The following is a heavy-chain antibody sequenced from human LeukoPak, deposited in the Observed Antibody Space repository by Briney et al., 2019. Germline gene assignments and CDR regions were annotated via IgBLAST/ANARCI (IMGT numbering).Heavy chain of an antibody. CDR2: ISSSGTM. Sequence: GGSLRLSCAASGFTFSNYEMNWVRQTPGKGLEWISYISSSGTMYYSGSVTGRFTISRDNAKNAPYLQMKSLRAEDTAVYYCARESTDDNFDIWGQGTMVTVSS. CDR3: ARESTDDNFDI. CDR1: GFTFSNYE. D-gene: IGHD3-22*01. V-gene: IGHV3-48*03. J-gene: IGHJ3*02.